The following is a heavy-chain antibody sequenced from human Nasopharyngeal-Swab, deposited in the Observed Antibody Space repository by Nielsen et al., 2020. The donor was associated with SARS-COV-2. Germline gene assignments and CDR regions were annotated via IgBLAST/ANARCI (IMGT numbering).Heavy chain of an antibody. CDR2: ISSNGGST. CDR3: VKGGYGVNFDY. V-gene: IGHV3-64D*06. D-gene: IGHD4-17*01. J-gene: IGHJ4*02. Sequence: GGSLRLSCSASGFTFSSYAMHWVPQAPGKGLEYVSAISSNGGSTYYADSVKGRFTISRDNSKNTLYLQMSSLRAEDTAVYYCVKGGYGVNFDYWGQGTLVTVSS. CDR1: GFTFSSYA.